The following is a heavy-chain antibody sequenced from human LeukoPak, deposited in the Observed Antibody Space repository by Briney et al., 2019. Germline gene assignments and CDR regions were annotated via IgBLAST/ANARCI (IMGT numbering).Heavy chain of an antibody. J-gene: IGHJ5*02. Sequence: GASVKVSCKASGYTFTGYYMHWVRQAPGQGLEWMGWINPNSGGTNYAQKFQGRVTMTRDTSISTAYMELSRLRSDDTAVYYCAREGWFGELFVTNWFDPWGQGTLVTVSS. CDR1: GYTFTGYY. D-gene: IGHD3-10*01. V-gene: IGHV1-2*02. CDR2: INPNSGGT. CDR3: AREGWFGELFVTNWFDP.